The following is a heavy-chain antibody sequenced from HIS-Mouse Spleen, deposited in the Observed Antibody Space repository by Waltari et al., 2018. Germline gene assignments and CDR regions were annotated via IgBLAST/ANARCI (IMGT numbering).Heavy chain of an antibody. D-gene: IGHD6-13*01. Sequence: QLQLQESGPGLVKPSETLSLTCTVSGGSISSSSYYWGWIRQPPGKGLGWIGSIYYSGSTYYTPSVKSRVTISVDTSKNQFSLKLSSVTAADTAVYYCAREIPYSSSWYDWYFDLWGRGTLVTVSS. CDR1: GGSISSSSYY. J-gene: IGHJ2*01. CDR3: AREIPYSSSWYDWYFDL. CDR2: IYYSGST. V-gene: IGHV4-39*07.